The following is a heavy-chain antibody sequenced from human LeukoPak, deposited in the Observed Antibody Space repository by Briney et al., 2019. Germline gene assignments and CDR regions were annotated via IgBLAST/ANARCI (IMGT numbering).Heavy chain of an antibody. CDR2: NSGSGGST. D-gene: IGHD6-6*01. Sequence: QPGRSLRLSCAASGFTFSSYAMSWVRQAPGKGLGRVSGNSGSGGSTYYADSVKGRFTISKDNSNNTLYLQINRRRADNTALYLCENDVIEARLADYWGQGAMVTVSS. V-gene: IGHV3-23*01. CDR3: ENDVIEARLADY. J-gene: IGHJ4*02. CDR1: GFTFSSYA.